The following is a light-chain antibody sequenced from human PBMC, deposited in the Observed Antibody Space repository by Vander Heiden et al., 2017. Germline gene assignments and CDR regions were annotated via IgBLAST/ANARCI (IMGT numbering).Light chain of an antibody. Sequence: DIQMTPSPSTLSASVGDRVTITCRASQSISNRLAWYQQKAGKAPKLLIYDASGLEGGVPSRFSGSGSGTEFTLTISSLQPDDFATYYCQQYPDYSPWTFGQGTKVEI. CDR3: QQYPDYSPWT. CDR2: DAS. CDR1: QSISNR. J-gene: IGKJ1*01. V-gene: IGKV1-5*01.